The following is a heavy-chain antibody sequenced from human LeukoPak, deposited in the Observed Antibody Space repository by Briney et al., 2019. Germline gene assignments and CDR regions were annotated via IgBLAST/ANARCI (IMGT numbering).Heavy chain of an antibody. V-gene: IGHV4-39*01. Sequence: PSETLSLTYTVSGGSISSSSYYWGWIRQPPGKGLEWIGSIYYSGSTYYNPSLKSRVTISVDTSKNQFSLKLSSVTAADTAVYYCARRSLEAGSPIHYWGQGTLVTVSS. J-gene: IGHJ4*02. CDR2: IYYSGST. D-gene: IGHD3-10*01. CDR1: GGSISSSSYY. CDR3: ARRSLEAGSPIHY.